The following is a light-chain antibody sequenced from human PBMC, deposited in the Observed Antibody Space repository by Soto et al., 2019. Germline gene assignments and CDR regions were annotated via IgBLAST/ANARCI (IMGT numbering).Light chain of an antibody. J-gene: IGKJ1*01. CDR2: GAS. CDR1: QSVSIL. CDR3: QQYDGWPRT. V-gene: IGKV3D-15*01. Sequence: ILMTQSPSTLAVSPGERATLSCRASQSVSILLAWYQQKPGQAPRLLIYGASSRATGIPNRFSGSGSGTDFTLTISRLEPEDFAVYYCQQYDGWPRTFGQGTKVDIK.